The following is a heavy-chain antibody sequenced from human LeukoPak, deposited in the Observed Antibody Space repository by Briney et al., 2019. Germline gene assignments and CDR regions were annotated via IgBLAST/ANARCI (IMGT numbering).Heavy chain of an antibody. D-gene: IGHD4-17*01. CDR3: ARDFAVNRYYFDY. V-gene: IGHV3-30-3*01. Sequence: PGGSLRLSCAASGFTFSNYTMHWVRQAPGKGLEWVAFISHDGTIEYYTDSVKGRFTVSRDNSKNTLYLQMNSLRAEDTAVYYCARDFAVNRYYFDYWGQGTLVTVSS. CDR2: ISHDGTIE. J-gene: IGHJ4*02. CDR1: GFTFSNYT.